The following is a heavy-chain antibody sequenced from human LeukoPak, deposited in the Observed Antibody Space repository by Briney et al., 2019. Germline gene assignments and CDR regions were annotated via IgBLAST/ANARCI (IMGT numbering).Heavy chain of an antibody. CDR1: GFTLXXYA. J-gene: IGHJ4*02. CDR2: ISSSGDAT. CDR3: ARGPTDLDY. Sequence: GXLXLXXXXSGFTLXXYAMNWVRXAPGKGLEWVSLISSSGDATYYADSVQGRFTISTDNSSNTLYLHIHSLRVEDTATYYCARGPTDLDYWGQGTRVIVSS. V-gene: IGHV3-23*01.